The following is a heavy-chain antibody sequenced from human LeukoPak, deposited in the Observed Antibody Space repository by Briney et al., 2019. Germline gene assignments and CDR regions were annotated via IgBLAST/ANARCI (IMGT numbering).Heavy chain of an antibody. CDR2: FNPNSGGT. CDR1: GGTFSSYP. CDR3: ARAGKAAAGTEGNGPDY. J-gene: IGHJ4*02. V-gene: IGHV1-2*02. D-gene: IGHD6-13*01. Sequence: ASVKVSCKASGGTFSSYPISWVRQAPGQGLEWMGWFNPNSGGTNYAQKFQGRVTMTRDTSISTAYMELSRLRSDDTAVYYCARAGKAAAGTEGNGPDYWGQGTLVTVSS.